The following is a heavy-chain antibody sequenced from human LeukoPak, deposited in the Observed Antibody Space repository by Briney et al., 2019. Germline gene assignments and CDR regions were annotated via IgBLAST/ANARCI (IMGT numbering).Heavy chain of an antibody. Sequence: ASVKVSCKASGYTFTSYDISWVRQTPGQGLEWMGWISGNNENADYAQKFQGRVTLTTDTSTSTAYMELSRLRSDDTAVYYCARDRGVTGILDYWGQGTLVTVSS. CDR2: ISGNNENA. J-gene: IGHJ4*02. CDR3: ARDRGVTGILDY. D-gene: IGHD1-20*01. CDR1: GYTFTSYD. V-gene: IGHV1-18*01.